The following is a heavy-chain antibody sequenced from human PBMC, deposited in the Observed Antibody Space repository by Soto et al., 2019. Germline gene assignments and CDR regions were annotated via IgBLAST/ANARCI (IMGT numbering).Heavy chain of an antibody. V-gene: IGHV1-45*02. D-gene: IGHD1-26*01. CDR3: AGGGAGSGPFTWELPDH. CDR2: ITPFSGDV. Sequence: QMQLVQSGAEVKKTGSSVTVSCKALGNTFTYRYLHWVRQAPGQALEWMGWITPFSGDVHYAQKFKERVTITRDRYINTAYMQMSSLRTEDTAMYFCAGGGAGSGPFTWELPDHWGQGTLVTVSS. J-gene: IGHJ4*02. CDR1: GNTFTYRY.